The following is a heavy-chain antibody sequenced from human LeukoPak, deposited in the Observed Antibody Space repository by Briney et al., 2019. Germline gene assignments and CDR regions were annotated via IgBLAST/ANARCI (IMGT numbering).Heavy chain of an antibody. CDR1: GFTFSSYG. CDR2: IRYDGSNK. CDR3: AKDLKIAAAGNLWFDP. D-gene: IGHD6-13*01. J-gene: IGHJ5*02. V-gene: IGHV3-30*02. Sequence: PGGSLRLSCAASGFTFSSYGMHWVRQAPGKGLEWVAFIRYDGSNKYYADSVKGRFTISRDNSKNTLYLQMNSLRAEDTAVYYCAKDLKIAAAGNLWFDPWGQGTLVTVSS.